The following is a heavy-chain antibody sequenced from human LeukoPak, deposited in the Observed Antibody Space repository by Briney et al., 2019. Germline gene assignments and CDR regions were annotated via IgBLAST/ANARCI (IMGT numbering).Heavy chain of an antibody. CDR2: IRSDNGNT. Sequence: ASVKVSCKASGYTFTSYAISWVRQAPGQGLEWMGWIRSDNGNTKYAQRLQGRLTMTTDTSTSTAYMELRNLRSDDTAVYFCAGDYDGTRPYYFDFWGQGTLVTVSS. V-gene: IGHV1-18*01. CDR1: GYTFTSYA. D-gene: IGHD3-3*01. CDR3: AGDYDGTRPYYFDF. J-gene: IGHJ4*02.